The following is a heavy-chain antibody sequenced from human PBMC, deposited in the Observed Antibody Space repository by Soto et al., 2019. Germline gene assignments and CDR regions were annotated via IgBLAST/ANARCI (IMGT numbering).Heavy chain of an antibody. J-gene: IGHJ5*01. CDR3: ARLVALLQTIDS. CDR1: GYHITTYL. Sequence: PGASRTLSCQTSGYHITTYLVVLRRHLPGGGLEWLGLIFPRDFDVRYSPSFEGQVTISADRSTATAFLQWRSLEASDSALYFCARLVALLQTIDSWGHGTPVT. D-gene: IGHD3-9*01. V-gene: IGHV5-51*01. CDR2: IFPRDFDV.